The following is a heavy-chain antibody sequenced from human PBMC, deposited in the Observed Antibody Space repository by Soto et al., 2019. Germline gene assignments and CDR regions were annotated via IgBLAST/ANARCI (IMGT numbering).Heavy chain of an antibody. V-gene: IGHV3-30*18. D-gene: IGHD6-13*01. J-gene: IGHJ6*02. Sequence: GGSLRLSCAASGFTFSSYGMHWVRQAPGKGLEWVAVISYDGSNKYYADSVKGRFTISRDNSKNTLYLQMNSLRAEDTAVYYYAKESRAAAGPFYYYYGMDVWGQGTTVTVSS. CDR3: AKESRAAAGPFYYYYGMDV. CDR2: ISYDGSNK. CDR1: GFTFSSYG.